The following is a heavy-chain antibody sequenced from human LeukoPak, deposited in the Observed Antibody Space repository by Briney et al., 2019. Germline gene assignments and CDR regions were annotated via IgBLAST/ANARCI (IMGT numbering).Heavy chain of an antibody. D-gene: IGHD3-22*01. CDR1: GASINNYY. CDR2: IYTNGIT. CDR3: AREAKSYDGDGYYLDY. J-gene: IGHJ4*02. Sequence: SETLSLTCTVSGASINNYYWGWIRQSAGKGLEWIGRIYTNGITNYSPSLGGRLTMSVDTSKSQFYLRLSSVTAADTGVFYCAREAKSYDGDGYYLDYWGQGNLVTVAS. V-gene: IGHV4-4*07.